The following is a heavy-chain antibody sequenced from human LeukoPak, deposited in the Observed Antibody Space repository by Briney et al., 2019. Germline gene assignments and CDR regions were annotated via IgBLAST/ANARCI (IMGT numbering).Heavy chain of an antibody. V-gene: IGHV3-7*01. CDR3: ARGGTTPDNYYYNMDV. Sequence: GGSLRLSCTASGSTFSTYWMSWVRQAPGKGLEWVANIKQDGSEKYYLDSVKGRFSISRDNAKNPVYLQMNSLRAEDTAVYYCARGGTTPDNYYYNMDVWGKGTTVTVSS. J-gene: IGHJ6*03. CDR1: GSTFSTYW. CDR2: IKQDGSEK. D-gene: IGHD4-11*01.